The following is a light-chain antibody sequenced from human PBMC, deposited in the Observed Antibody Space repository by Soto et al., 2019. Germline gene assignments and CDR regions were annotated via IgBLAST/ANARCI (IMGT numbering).Light chain of an antibody. Sequence: ETVMTQGPATLSLTPLERAIPPCRPTHSVSSNLAWYQQKPGQAPRLLIYGESTRASGITVRFSGSGSGTEFTLTTSSMKYEDFAVYYCKKYNTRPTITFGQGTTLDIK. V-gene: IGKV3-15*01. CDR1: HSVSSN. CDR3: KKYNTRPTIT. J-gene: IGKJ5*01. CDR2: GES.